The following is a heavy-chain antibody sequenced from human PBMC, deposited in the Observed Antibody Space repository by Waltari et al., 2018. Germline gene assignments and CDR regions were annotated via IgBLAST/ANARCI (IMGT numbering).Heavy chain of an antibody. CDR2: FDPKDGKT. Sequence: QVQLVQSGAEVKKPGASVKVSCKVSGYTLTELSMHWVRQAPGKGLEWMGGFDPKDGKTIYAQRSQGRVTMTEDTSTDTAYMELSSLRSEDTAVYYCATGRIAARRGSYGMDVWGQGTTVTVSS. CDR1: GYTLTELS. CDR3: ATGRIAARRGSYGMDV. D-gene: IGHD6-6*01. J-gene: IGHJ6*02. V-gene: IGHV1-24*01.